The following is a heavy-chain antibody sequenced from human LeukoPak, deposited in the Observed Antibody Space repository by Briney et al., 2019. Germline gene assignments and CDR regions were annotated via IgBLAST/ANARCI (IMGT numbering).Heavy chain of an antibody. CDR1: DGSSSTYS. V-gene: IGHV4-34*01. D-gene: IGHD3-3*01. CDR3: ARSIAIFGVVTSSYYYNYMDV. Sequence: SETLSLTCVVHDGSSSTYSWSWIRQPPGKGLEWIGEISHRGTTDYNPSLKSRVTVSKDTSSNQCSLSMTSVTAADTAVYYCARSIAIFGVVTSSYYYNYMDVWGKGTTVTVSS. CDR2: ISHRGTT. J-gene: IGHJ6*03.